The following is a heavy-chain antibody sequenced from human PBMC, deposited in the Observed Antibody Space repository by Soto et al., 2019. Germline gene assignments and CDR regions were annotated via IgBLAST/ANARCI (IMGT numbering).Heavy chain of an antibody. CDR3: AKDLGGYYYDSSGYYIGAFDI. J-gene: IGHJ3*02. V-gene: IGHV3-30*18. CDR1: GFTFSSYG. CDR2: ISYDGSNK. Sequence: LRLSCAASGFTFSSYGMHWVRQAPGKGLEWVAVISYDGSNKYYADSVKGRFTISRDNSKNTLYLQMNSLRAEDTAVYYCAKDLGGYYYDSSGYYIGAFDIWGQGTMVTVSS. D-gene: IGHD3-22*01.